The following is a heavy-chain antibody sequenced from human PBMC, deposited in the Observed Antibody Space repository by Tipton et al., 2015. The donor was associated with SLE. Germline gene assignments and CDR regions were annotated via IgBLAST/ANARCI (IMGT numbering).Heavy chain of an antibody. CDR1: GFTFDDYA. D-gene: IGHD3-3*01. J-gene: IGHJ3*02. CDR2: ISWNSGSI. V-gene: IGHV3-9*01. Sequence: SLRLSCAASGFTFDDYAMHWVRQAPGKGLEWVSGISWNSGSIGYADSVKGRFTISRDNAKNSLYLQMNSLRAEDTALYYYAKTPRDFWSGSGDAFDIWGQGTMVTVSS. CDR3: AKTPRDFWSGSGDAFDI.